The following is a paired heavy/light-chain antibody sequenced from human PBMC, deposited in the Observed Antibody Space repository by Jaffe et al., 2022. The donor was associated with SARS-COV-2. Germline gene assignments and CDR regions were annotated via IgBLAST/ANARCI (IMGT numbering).Heavy chain of an antibody. D-gene: IGHD6-13*01. V-gene: IGHV4-4*07. CDR3: ARERTLAAAGTTLDY. J-gene: IGHJ4*02. Sequence: QVQLQESGPGLVKPSETLSLTCTVSGGSISSYYWSWIRQPAGKGLEWIGRIYTSGSTNYNPSLKSRVTMSVDTSKNQFSLKLSSVTAADTAVYYCARERTLAAAGTTLDYWGQGTLVTVSS. CDR1: GGSISSYY. CDR2: IYTSGST.
Light chain of an antibody. J-gene: IGKJ3*01. CDR1: QSISSY. CDR3: QQSYSTGGT. Sequence: DIQMTQSPSSLSASVGDRVTITCRASQSISSYLNWYQQKPGKAPKLLIYAASSLQSGVPSRFSGSGSGTDFTLTISSLQPEDFATYYCQQSYSTGGTFGPGTKVDIK. CDR2: AAS. V-gene: IGKV1-39*01.